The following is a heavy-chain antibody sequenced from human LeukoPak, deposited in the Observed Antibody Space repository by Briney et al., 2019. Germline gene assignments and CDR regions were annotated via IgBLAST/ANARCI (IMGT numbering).Heavy chain of an antibody. V-gene: IGHV1-18*04. Sequence: GASVKVSCKASGYTFTGYYMHWVRQAPGQGLEWMGWISAYNGNTNYAQKLQGRVTMTTDTSTSTAYMELRSLRSDDTAVYYCARDPVGYSYGCFDYWGQGTLVTVSS. CDR2: ISAYNGNT. CDR3: ARDPVGYSYGCFDY. D-gene: IGHD5-18*01. CDR1: GYTFTGYY. J-gene: IGHJ4*02.